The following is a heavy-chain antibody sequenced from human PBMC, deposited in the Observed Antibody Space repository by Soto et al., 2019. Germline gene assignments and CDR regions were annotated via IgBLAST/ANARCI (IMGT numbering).Heavy chain of an antibody. Sequence: PLETLSLTCTVSGDSISRGGYYWSWIRQHPGKGLEWIGYIFYSGTTYYNPSLKGRISISVDTSENHFSLSLTSVTAADTAVYYCARVQPYDYGANSGWLDPWGQGTLVTVSS. CDR3: ARVQPYDYGANSGWLDP. CDR2: IFYSGTT. CDR1: GDSISRGGYY. D-gene: IGHD4-17*01. J-gene: IGHJ5*02. V-gene: IGHV4-31*03.